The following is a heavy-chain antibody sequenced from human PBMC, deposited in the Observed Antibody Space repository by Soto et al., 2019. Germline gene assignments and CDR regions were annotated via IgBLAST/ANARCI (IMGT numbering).Heavy chain of an antibody. J-gene: IGHJ4*02. D-gene: IGHD5-18*01. CDR1: GFSFSDYA. Sequence: PGGSLRLSCAASGFSFSDYAMTWVRQAPGKGLEWVSAITNGGGSTYYADSVKGRFTISRDNSKNTLYLQMNSLRAEDTAVYSCARERARYGYSVDHWGQGTLVTVSS. CDR3: ARERARYGYSVDH. V-gene: IGHV3-23*01. CDR2: ITNGGGST.